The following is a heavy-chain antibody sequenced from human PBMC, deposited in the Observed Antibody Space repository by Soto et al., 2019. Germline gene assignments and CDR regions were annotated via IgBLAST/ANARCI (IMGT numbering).Heavy chain of an antibody. J-gene: IGHJ5*02. V-gene: IGHV1-8*01. D-gene: IGHD5-12*01. Sequence: QVQLVQSGAEVKKPGASVKVSCKASGYTFTSYDINWVRQATGQGLEWMGWMNPNSANTGYAQKFQGRLTMTRNTSISTAYMELSRLRAEDRAVFYRARTDGYNLNWCDPWGQGNLVTASS. CDR1: GYTFTSYD. CDR3: ARTDGYNLNWCDP. CDR2: MNPNSANT.